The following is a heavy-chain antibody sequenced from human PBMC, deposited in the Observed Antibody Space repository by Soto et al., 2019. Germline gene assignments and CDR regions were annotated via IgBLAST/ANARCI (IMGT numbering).Heavy chain of an antibody. CDR2: IYHSGTA. D-gene: IGHD5-12*01. J-gene: IGHJ6*02. CDR1: GGSMNYYY. V-gene: IGHV4-59*01. Sequence: SETLSLTCTVSGGSMNYYYWSWIRQPPGKGLEWIGYIYHSGTAEYNPSLKSRVTLSVDTSKSQFSLMMSSVTTADTAVYYCAXDRAIISAPTKEYVFEIWGQGTTVTVSS. CDR3: AXDRAIISAPTKEYVFEI.